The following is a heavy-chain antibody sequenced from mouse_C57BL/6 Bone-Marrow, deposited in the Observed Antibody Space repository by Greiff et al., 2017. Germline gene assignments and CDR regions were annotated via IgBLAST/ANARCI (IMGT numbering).Heavy chain of an antibody. CDR1: GYSFTGYY. D-gene: IGHD2-4*01. CDR3: ASEGYDYFFDY. V-gene: IGHV1-42*01. Sequence: EVQLQQSGPELVKPGASVKISCKASGYSFTGYYMNWVKQSPEKSLEWIGEIDPRTGGTTYTPKFKAKATLTVDKSSSTAYMQLKSLTSEDSAVYYCASEGYDYFFDYWGQGTTLTVSS. CDR2: IDPRTGGT. J-gene: IGHJ2*01.